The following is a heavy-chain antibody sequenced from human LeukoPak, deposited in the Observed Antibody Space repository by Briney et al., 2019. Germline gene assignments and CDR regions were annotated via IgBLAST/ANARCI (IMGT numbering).Heavy chain of an antibody. J-gene: IGHJ4*02. CDR1: GGSISSYC. V-gene: IGHV4-59*01. D-gene: IGHD5-12*01. Sequence: SETLSLTCTVSGGSISSYCWNWIRQPPGKGLEWIGYIYYSGSTNYNPSLKSRVTISVDTSKNQFSLKLSSVTAADTAVYYCASLAARAGIVATIDYWGQGTLVTVSS. CDR3: ASLAARAGIVATIDY. CDR2: IYYSGST.